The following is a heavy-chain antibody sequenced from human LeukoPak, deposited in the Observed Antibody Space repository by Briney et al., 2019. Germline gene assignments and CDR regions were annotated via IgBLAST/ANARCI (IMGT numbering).Heavy chain of an antibody. CDR3: ARDRDSSGYYYGMDV. D-gene: IGHD3-22*01. Sequence: GWSLRLSCAASGFTFSSYEMNWVRQAPGKGLEWVSYISSSGSTIYYADSVKGRFTISRDNAKNSLYLQMNSLRAEDTAVYYCARDRDSSGYYYGMDVWGQGTTVTVSS. J-gene: IGHJ6*02. V-gene: IGHV3-48*03. CDR2: ISSSGSTI. CDR1: GFTFSSYE.